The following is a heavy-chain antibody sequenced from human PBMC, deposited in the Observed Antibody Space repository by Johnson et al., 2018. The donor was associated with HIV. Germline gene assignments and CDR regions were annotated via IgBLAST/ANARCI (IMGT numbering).Heavy chain of an antibody. Sequence: QEHLVESGGGVVQPGGSLRLSCAASGFTFNFYGMHWVRQAPGKGLAWVAVMWYDGSNKYYADSVKGRFTISRDNSKNTLYLHMKSLRVEDTALYYCARVPGSRAGDAFDVWGTGTMVTVSS. D-gene: IGHD1-1*01. V-gene: IGHV3-33*01. CDR1: GFTFNFYG. CDR3: ARVPGSRAGDAFDV. J-gene: IGHJ3*01. CDR2: MWYDGSNK.